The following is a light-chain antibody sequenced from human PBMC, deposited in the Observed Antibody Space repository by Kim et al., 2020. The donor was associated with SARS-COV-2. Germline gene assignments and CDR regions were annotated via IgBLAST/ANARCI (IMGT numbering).Light chain of an antibody. CDR1: SCSIASNY. V-gene: IGLV6-57*01. J-gene: IGLJ2*01. CDR3: QSDDSRNHGV. Sequence: KTVTISCTRSSCSIASNYVQWYQQHPGRSPTTVIYEDNHRPSGVPARFSGSTDSSSKSASLTIAVLKAEDEADYYCQSDDSRNHGVFGGGTQLTVL. CDR2: EDN.